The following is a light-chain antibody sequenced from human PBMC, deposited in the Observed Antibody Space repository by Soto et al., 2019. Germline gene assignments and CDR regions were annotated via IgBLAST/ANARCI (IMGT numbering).Light chain of an antibody. CDR2: DVS. CDR1: SSDVGGYNY. Sequence: QSVLTQPASVSGSPGQSITISCTGTSSDVGGYNYVSWYQQHPGKAPKLMIYDVSNRPSGVSNRFSGSKSGNTASLTISGLQAEDEADYYCSPYTSSSTLWVFGGGTKLTVL. J-gene: IGLJ3*02. CDR3: SPYTSSSTLWV. V-gene: IGLV2-14*01.